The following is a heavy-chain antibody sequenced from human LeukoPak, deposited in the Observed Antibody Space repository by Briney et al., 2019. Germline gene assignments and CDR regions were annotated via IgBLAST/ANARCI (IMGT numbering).Heavy chain of an antibody. D-gene: IGHD3-22*01. Sequence: ASVKVSCKGSGYNFYRYGVNWVRQAPGQGLEWVGWISTYNGNTFYAQKFEGRVSMTTDTSTNTVYMDLRSLRSDDTAVYYCARMFSDYYYDSSGHDYWGQGTLVTVSS. CDR2: ISTYNGNT. CDR3: ARMFSDYYYDSSGHDY. V-gene: IGHV1-18*04. CDR1: GYNFYRYG. J-gene: IGHJ4*02.